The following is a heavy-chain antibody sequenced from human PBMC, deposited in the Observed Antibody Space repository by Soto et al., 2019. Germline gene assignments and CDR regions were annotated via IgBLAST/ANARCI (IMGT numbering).Heavy chain of an antibody. Sequence: EVQLVESGGGLVQPGRSLRLSCAASGFTFDDYAMHWVRQAPGKGLEWVSGISWNSGSIGYADSVKGRFTISRDNAKNSLYLQMNSLRAEVTALYYCAKEGTETFLWFGDRFDYWGQGTLVTVSS. CDR1: GFTFDDYA. D-gene: IGHD3-10*01. CDR2: ISWNSGSI. V-gene: IGHV3-9*01. J-gene: IGHJ4*02. CDR3: AKEGTETFLWFGDRFDY.